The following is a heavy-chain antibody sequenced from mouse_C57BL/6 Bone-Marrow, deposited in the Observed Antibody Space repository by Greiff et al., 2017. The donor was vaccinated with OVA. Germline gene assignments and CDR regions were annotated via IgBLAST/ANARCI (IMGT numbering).Heavy chain of an antibody. CDR2: ISSGGSYT. V-gene: IGHV5-6*01. J-gene: IGHJ2*01. CDR1: GFTFSSYG. CDR3: ARQDTTVVADY. D-gene: IGHD1-1*01. Sequence: EVKLVESGGDLVKPGGSLKLSCAASGFTFSSYGMSWVRQTPDKRLEWVATISSGGSYTYYPDSVKGRFTISRDNAKNTLYLQMSSLKSEDTAMYYCARQDTTVVADYWGQGTTLTVSS.